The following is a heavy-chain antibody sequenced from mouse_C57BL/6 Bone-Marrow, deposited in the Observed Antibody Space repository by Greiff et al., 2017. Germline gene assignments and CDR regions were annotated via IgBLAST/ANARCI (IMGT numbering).Heavy chain of an antibody. J-gene: IGHJ3*01. CDR1: GYTFTEYT. CDR2: FYPGSGSI. D-gene: IGHD1-1*01. Sequence: QVQLQQSGAELVKPGASVKLSCKASGYTFTEYTIHWVKQRSGQGLEWIGWFYPGSGSIKYNEKFKDKATLTADKSSSTVYMELSRLTSEDSAVYFCTRHEDIHYYGRSYVGHWFAYWGQGTLVTVAA. V-gene: IGHV1-62-2*01. CDR3: TRHEDIHYYGRSYVGHWFAY.